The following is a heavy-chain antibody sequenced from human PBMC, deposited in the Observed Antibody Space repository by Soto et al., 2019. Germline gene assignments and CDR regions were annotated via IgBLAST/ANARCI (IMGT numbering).Heavy chain of an antibody. CDR2: ISTYNGKT. CDR1: GYTFNSYG. Sequence: QVQLVQSGAEVKKPGASVKVSCKASGYTFNSYGITWVRQAPGQGLEWMGWISTYNGKTNYAQKVQGRVTMTTDTSTSTAYMELRSLTSHDMAVYYCARGALPTATPSCFAPWGQGTLLTVSS. CDR3: ARGALPTATPSCFAP. D-gene: IGHD2-2*01. V-gene: IGHV1-18*03. J-gene: IGHJ5*02.